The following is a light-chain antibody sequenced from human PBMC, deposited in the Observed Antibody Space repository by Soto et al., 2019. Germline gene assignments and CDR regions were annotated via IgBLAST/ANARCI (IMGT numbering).Light chain of an antibody. CDR3: QQYYNWLGT. CDR2: DAS. Sequence: EIVMTQSPATLSVSPGERATLSCRASQSVTSNLAWYQQTPGQAPRLLIYDASTRATGIPARFSASGSGTEFTLTISSLQSVDFAVYYCQQYYNWLGTFGQGTKVDIK. J-gene: IGKJ1*01. V-gene: IGKV3D-15*01. CDR1: QSVTSN.